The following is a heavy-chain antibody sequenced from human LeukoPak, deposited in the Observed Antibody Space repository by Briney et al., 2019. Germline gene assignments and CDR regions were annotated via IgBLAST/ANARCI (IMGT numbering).Heavy chain of an antibody. CDR3: ARDHDYGDYRQCYFDY. J-gene: IGHJ4*02. V-gene: IGHV1-46*01. Sequence: GAPVKVSCKASGYTFTSYYMHWVRQAPGQGLEWMGIINPSGGSTSYAQKFQGRVTMTRDMSTSTVYMELSSLRSEDTAVYYCARDHDYGDYRQCYFDYWGQGTLVTVSS. CDR1: GYTFTSYY. CDR2: INPSGGST. D-gene: IGHD4-17*01.